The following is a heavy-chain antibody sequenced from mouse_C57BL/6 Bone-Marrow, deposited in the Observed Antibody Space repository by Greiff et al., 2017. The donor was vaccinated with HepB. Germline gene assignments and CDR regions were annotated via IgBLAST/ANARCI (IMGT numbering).Heavy chain of an antibody. CDR1: GFTFSSYA. D-gene: IGHD1-1*01. Sequence: EVMLVESGGGLVKPGGSLKLSCAASGFTFSSYAMSWVRQTPEKRLEWVATISDGGSYTYYPDNVKGRFTISRDNAKNNLYLQMSHLKSEDTAMYYCARGTYGSSYFDVWGTGTTVTVSS. J-gene: IGHJ1*03. CDR3: ARGTYGSSYFDV. V-gene: IGHV5-4*03. CDR2: ISDGGSYT.